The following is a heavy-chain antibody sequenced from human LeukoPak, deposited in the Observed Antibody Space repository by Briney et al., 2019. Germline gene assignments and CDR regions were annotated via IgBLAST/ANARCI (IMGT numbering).Heavy chain of an antibody. V-gene: IGHV4-59*01. D-gene: IGHD6-6*01. J-gene: IGHJ6*03. CDR2: IYYSGST. Sequence: SETLSLTCSVSGGSISSYYWSWIRQPPGKGLEWIGYIYYSGSTNYNPSLKSRVTISVDTSKNQFSLKLSSVTAADTAVYYCARGYSSSFRYYYYYYYMDVWGKGTTVTVSS. CDR3: ARGYSSSFRYYYYYYYMDV. CDR1: GGSISSYY.